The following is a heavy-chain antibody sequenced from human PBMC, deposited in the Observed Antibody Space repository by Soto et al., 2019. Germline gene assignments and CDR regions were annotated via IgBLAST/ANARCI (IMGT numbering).Heavy chain of an antibody. V-gene: IGHV1-69*06. Sequence: GASVKVSCKASGGTFSSYAISWVRQAPGQGLEWMGGIIPIFGTANYAQKFQGRVTITADKSTSTAYMELSSLRSEDTAVYYCASGAKWGDAFEIWGQGTMVTVSS. CDR2: IIPIFGTA. D-gene: IGHD1-26*01. CDR1: GGTFSSYA. CDR3: ASGAKWGDAFEI. J-gene: IGHJ3*02.